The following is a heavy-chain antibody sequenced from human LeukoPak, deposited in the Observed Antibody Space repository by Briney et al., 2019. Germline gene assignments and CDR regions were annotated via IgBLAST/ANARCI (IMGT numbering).Heavy chain of an antibody. Sequence: PGGSLRLSCAASGFTFSSYGMHWVRQAPGKGLEWVAFIRYDGSNKYYADSVKGRFTISRDNSKNTLYLQMNSLRAEDTAVYYCAKGGDFWSGYFYFDYWGQGTLVTVFS. J-gene: IGHJ4*02. V-gene: IGHV3-30*02. D-gene: IGHD3-3*01. CDR1: GFTFSSYG. CDR3: AKGGDFWSGYFYFDY. CDR2: IRYDGSNK.